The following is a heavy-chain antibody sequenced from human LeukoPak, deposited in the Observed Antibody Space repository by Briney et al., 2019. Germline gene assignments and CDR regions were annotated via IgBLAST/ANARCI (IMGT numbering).Heavy chain of an antibody. CDR2: IYYSGST. Sequence: PSETLSLTCTVSGDSISSSNYYWSWIRQPPGKGLEWIGYIYYSGSTYYNPSLKSRLTISVDTSKNQFSLKLNSVTAADTAVYYRARDGGDIKREYFDYWGQGTLVTVSS. CDR3: ARDGGDIKREYFDY. CDR1: GDSISSSNYY. D-gene: IGHD3-3*01. J-gene: IGHJ4*02. V-gene: IGHV4-30-4*08.